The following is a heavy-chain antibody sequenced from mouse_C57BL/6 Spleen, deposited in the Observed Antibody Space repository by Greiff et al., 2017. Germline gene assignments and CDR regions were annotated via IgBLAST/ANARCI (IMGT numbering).Heavy chain of an antibody. V-gene: IGHV1-82*01. CDR2: IYPGDGDT. J-gene: IGHJ4*01. D-gene: IGHD2-4*01. Sequence: VQLQESGPELVKPGASVKISCKASGYAFSSSWMNWVKQRPGKGLEWIGRIYPGDGDTNYNGKFKGKATLTADKSSSTAYMQLSSLTSEDSAVYFCARTELRHSFYAMDYWGQGTSVTVSS. CDR1: GYAFSSSW. CDR3: ARTELRHSFYAMDY.